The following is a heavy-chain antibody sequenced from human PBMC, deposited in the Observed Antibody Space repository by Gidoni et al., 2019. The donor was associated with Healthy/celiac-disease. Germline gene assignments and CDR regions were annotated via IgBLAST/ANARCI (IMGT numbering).Heavy chain of an antibody. D-gene: IGHD3-16*01. CDR2: IVVGSGNT. V-gene: IGHV1-58*01. CDR1: GFTFTSSA. J-gene: IGHJ4*02. CDR3: AASYYDYVWGSYSGRPFDDY. Sequence: QMHLVQSGPEVKKPGTSVKVSCKASGFTFTSSALQWVRQARGHRLEWIGWIVVGSGNTNYAQKFQERVTITRDMSTSTAYMELSSLRSEDTAVYYCAASYYDYVWGSYSGRPFDDYWGQGTLVTVSS.